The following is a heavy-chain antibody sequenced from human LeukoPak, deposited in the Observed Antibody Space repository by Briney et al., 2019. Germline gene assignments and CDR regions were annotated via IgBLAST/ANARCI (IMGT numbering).Heavy chain of an antibody. V-gene: IGHV4-59*01. Sequence: SETLSLTCSVSCVSISTYYWIGIRQPPKKEPELIVYIYYSWSTNYNRSLKSRVTISVDTSKNQFSLKLTSVTAADTAVYYCAREGWDLWGRGTLVTVSS. J-gene: IGHJ2*01. CDR2: IYYSWST. CDR1: CVSISTYY. D-gene: IGHD2-15*01. CDR3: AREGWDL.